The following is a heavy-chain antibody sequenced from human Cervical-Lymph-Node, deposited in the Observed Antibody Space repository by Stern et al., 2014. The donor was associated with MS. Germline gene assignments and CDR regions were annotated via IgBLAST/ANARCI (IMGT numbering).Heavy chain of an antibody. CDR1: GYTFTSYW. Sequence: VQLVQSGAEVKKPGESLKISCKGSGYTFTSYWIGWVRQMPGKGLEWLGIIYPTDSDTRYSPSFQGQVTISVDKSINTAYLQWRSLKASDTAMYYCAKPRGAARDYLDYWGQGTLVTVSS. J-gene: IGHJ4*02. V-gene: IGHV5-51*03. CDR2: IYPTDSDT. D-gene: IGHD6-6*01. CDR3: AKPRGAARDYLDY.